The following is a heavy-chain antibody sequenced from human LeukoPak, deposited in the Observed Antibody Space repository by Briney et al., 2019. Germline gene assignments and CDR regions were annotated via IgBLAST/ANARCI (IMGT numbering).Heavy chain of an antibody. D-gene: IGHD7-27*01. CDR3: ARDRELGILDY. CDR1: GGSISSYY. CDR2: INHSGST. J-gene: IGHJ4*02. Sequence: PSETLSLTCTVSGGSISSYYWSWIRQPPGKGLEWIGEINHSGSTNYNPSLKSRVTISVDTSKNQFSLKLSSVTAADTAVYYCARDRELGILDYWGQGTLVTVSS. V-gene: IGHV4-34*01.